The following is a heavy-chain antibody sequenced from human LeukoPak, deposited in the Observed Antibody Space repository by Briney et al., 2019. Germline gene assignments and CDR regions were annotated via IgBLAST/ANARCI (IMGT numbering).Heavy chain of an antibody. D-gene: IGHD2-21*02. V-gene: IGHV4-34*01. CDR2: INHSGST. CDR3: ARGGFYCGGDCYVDY. Sequence: SETLSLTCTVSGGSISSYYWSWLRQPPGKGLEWIGEINHSGSTNYNPSLKSRVTISVDASKNQFSLRLSSVTAADTAVYYCARGGFYCGGDCYVDYWGQGTLVTVSS. J-gene: IGHJ4*02. CDR1: GGSISSYY.